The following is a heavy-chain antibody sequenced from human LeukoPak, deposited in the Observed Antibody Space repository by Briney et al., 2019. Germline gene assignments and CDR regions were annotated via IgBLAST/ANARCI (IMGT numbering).Heavy chain of an antibody. CDR3: ARDPTTVTKGLDI. CDR2: FYSGGST. D-gene: IGHD4-17*01. CDR1: GGSISSYY. Sequence: PSETLSLTCTVSGGSISSYYWSWIRQPAGKGLEWIGRFYSGGSTDYNPSLKSRVTISVDTSKNQFSLKLSSVTAADTAVYYCARDPTTVTKGLDIWGQGTMVTVSS. V-gene: IGHV4-4*07. J-gene: IGHJ3*02.